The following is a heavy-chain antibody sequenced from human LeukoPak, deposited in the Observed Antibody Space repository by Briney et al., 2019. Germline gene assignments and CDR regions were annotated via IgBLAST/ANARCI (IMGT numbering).Heavy chain of an antibody. CDR1: GFTFNNYA. D-gene: IGHD6-19*01. CDR2: ISYDGDNE. CDR3: ARDPRFNGWYGGLDY. V-gene: IGHV3-30-3*01. Sequence: QPGRSLRLSCAASGFTFNNYAMHWVRQIPGKGLEWVAVISYDGDNEYYTDSVKGRFSISRDNSKNTLYLLMNSLRAEDTAVYYCARDPRFNGWYGGLDYWGQGTLVTVSS. J-gene: IGHJ4*02.